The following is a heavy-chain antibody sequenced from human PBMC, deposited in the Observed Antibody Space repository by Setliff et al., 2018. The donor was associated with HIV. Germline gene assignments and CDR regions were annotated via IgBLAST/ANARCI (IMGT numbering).Heavy chain of an antibody. D-gene: IGHD2-2*01. V-gene: IGHV1-18*01. Sequence: ASVKVSCKASGYSFTSYGVSWVRQAPGQGLEWMGWISAYNVNTNYAQRLQGRVTMTTDTSTSTAYMELRSLRSDDTAVYYCARGTTPLGWFDPWGQGTLVTV. CDR1: GYSFTSYG. CDR3: ARGTTPLGWFDP. CDR2: ISAYNVNT. J-gene: IGHJ5*02.